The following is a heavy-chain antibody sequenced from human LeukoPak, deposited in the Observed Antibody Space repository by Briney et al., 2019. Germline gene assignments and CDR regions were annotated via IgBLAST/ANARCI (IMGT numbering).Heavy chain of an antibody. D-gene: IGHD5-24*01. CDR1: GFTFSSYS. CDR2: ISSGSSTI. J-gene: IGHJ4*02. Sequence: PGGSLRLSCAASGFTFSSYSMNWVRQAPGKGLEWVSYISSGSSTIYYADSVKGRFTISRDNAKNSLYLQMNSLRAEDTAVYYCARGIYNFDYWGQGTLVTVPS. CDR3: ARGIYNFDY. V-gene: IGHV3-48*01.